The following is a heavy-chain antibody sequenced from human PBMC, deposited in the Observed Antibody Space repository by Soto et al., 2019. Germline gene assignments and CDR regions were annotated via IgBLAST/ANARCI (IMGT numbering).Heavy chain of an antibody. Sequence: EVQMVESGGGLVKPGGSLRLSCTASEFTFNSMNWVRQAPGKGLEWVSYISSSSTYIYYADSVKGRFTISRDNAKNSLYLQXXSXXXXXXXXXXXXXXXXPEWGQGTLVTVSS. V-gene: IGHV3-21*01. CDR2: ISSSSTYI. J-gene: IGHJ4*02. CDR3: XXXXXPE. CDR1: EFTFNS.